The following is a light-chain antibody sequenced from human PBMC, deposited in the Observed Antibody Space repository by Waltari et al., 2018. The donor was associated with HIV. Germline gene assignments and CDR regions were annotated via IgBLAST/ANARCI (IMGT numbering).Light chain of an antibody. CDR1: NIGSKS. J-gene: IGLJ2*01. CDR2: YDS. V-gene: IGLV3-21*04. Sequence: SYVLTQPPSVSVAPGKTARITCGGTNIGSKSVHWYQQKPGQAPLLVIYYDSARPSGIPERFSGSNSWNTATLTISRVEAVDEADYYCQVWDSSSDHVVFGGGTNLTVL. CDR3: QVWDSSSDHVV.